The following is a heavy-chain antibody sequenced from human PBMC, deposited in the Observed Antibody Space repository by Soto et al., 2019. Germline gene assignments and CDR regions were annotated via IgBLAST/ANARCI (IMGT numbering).Heavy chain of an antibody. D-gene: IGHD3-3*02. Sequence: PGGSLRLSCTASGFTFGDYAMSWFRQAPGKGLEWVGFIRSKAYGGTTEYAASVKGRFTISRDDSKSIAYLQMNSLKTEDTAVYYCTREQPHITHFWPFLMDVWGKGTTVTVSS. CDR1: GFTFGDYA. V-gene: IGHV3-49*03. CDR2: IRSKAYGGTT. J-gene: IGHJ6*03. CDR3: TREQPHITHFWPFLMDV.